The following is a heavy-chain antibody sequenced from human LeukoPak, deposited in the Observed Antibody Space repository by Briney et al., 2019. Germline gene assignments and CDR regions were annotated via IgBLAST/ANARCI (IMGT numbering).Heavy chain of an antibody. V-gene: IGHV1-18*01. CDR2: ISAYNGNT. J-gene: IGHJ6*03. CDR3: ARSLRYYDFWSGSLRHYYYYMDV. CDR1: GYTFTSYG. Sequence: ASVKVSCKASGYTFTSYGISWVRQAPGQGLEWMGWISAYNGNTNYAQKLQGRVTMTTDTSTSTAYMELSSLRSEDTAVYYCARSLRYYDFWSGSLRHYYYYMDVWGKGTTVTVSS. D-gene: IGHD3-3*01.